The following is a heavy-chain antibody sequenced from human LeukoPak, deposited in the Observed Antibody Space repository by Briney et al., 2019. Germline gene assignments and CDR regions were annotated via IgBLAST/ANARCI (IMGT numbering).Heavy chain of an antibody. Sequence: PGGSLRLTCAASGFAFRNYGVNWVRQAPGKGLEWVSSISSSSSYTYYADSVKGRFTISRDNAKNSLYLQMNSLRAEDTAVYYCARKDSIAVAGHQFDYWGQGTLVTVSS. V-gene: IGHV3-21*01. CDR3: ARKDSIAVAGHQFDY. J-gene: IGHJ4*02. CDR2: ISSSSSYT. D-gene: IGHD6-19*01. CDR1: GFAFRNYG.